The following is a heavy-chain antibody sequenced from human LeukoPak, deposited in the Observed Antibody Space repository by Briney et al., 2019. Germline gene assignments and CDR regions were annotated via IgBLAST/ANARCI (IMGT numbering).Heavy chain of an antibody. J-gene: IGHJ2*01. Sequence: KPSETLSLTCAVYGGSFSGYYWSWLRQPPGKGLEWIGEINHSGSTNYNPSLKSRVTISVDTSKNQFSLKLSSVTAADTAVYYCARDLLDTSMVHYWYFDLWGRGTLVTVSS. D-gene: IGHD5-18*01. CDR3: ARDLLDTSMVHYWYFDL. CDR1: GGSFSGYY. V-gene: IGHV4-34*01. CDR2: INHSGST.